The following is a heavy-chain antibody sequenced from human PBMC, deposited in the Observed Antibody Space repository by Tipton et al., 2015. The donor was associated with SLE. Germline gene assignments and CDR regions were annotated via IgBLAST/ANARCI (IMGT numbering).Heavy chain of an antibody. D-gene: IGHD3-3*01. CDR2: LNHSGST. J-gene: IGHJ4*02. CDR3: ARGGRFLEWLTY. CDR1: GGSFSGYS. Sequence: TLSLTCAVYGGSFSGYSWSWIRQPPGKGLEWIGELNHSGSTNYNPSLKSRVTISVDASKNQFSLKLSSVTAADTAVYYCARGGRFLEWLTYWGQGTLVTVSS. V-gene: IGHV4-34*01.